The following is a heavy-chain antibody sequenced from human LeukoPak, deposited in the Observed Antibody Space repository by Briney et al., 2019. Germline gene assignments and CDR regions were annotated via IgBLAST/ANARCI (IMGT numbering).Heavy chain of an antibody. CDR3: ASRYSGYAGRVYYYYGMDV. D-gene: IGHD5-12*01. CDR2: INAGNGNT. V-gene: IGHV1-3*01. Sequence: ASVKVSCKASGYTFTSYAMHWVRQAPGQRLEWMGWINAGNGNTKYSQKFQGRVTITRDTSASTAYMELSSLRSEDTAVYYCASRYSGYAGRVYYYYGMDVWGQGTTVTVSS. J-gene: IGHJ6*02. CDR1: GYTFTSYA.